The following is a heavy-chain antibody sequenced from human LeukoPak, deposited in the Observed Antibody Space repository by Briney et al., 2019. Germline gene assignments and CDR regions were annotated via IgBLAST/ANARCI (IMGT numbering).Heavy chain of an antibody. CDR2: IYYSGST. CDR1: GGSITNYY. CDR3: ARVTHSYDSSGYAYYYFDY. Sequence: PSETLFLTCTVSGGSITNYYWTWIRQPPGKGLDWIGYIYYSGSTNYNPSLKSRVTMSVDTSKNQFSLKLSSVTAADTAVYYCARVTHSYDSSGYAYYYFDYWGQGTLVTVSS. D-gene: IGHD3-22*01. J-gene: IGHJ4*02. V-gene: IGHV4-59*01.